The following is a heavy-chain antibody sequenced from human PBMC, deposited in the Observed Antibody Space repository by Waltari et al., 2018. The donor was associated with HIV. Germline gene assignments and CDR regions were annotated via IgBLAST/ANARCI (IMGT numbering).Heavy chain of an antibody. D-gene: IGHD6-19*01. CDR2: VFHSGST. V-gene: IGHV4-38-2*01. CDR1: DFSISSGHY. CDR3: TNAAVAGLGALEN. Sequence: QVQLQESGPGLVKPSDTLSLTCAVSDFSISSGHYWGWIRQSPGKGLEWIGSVFHSGSTFYKPSFKSRVSISVDTSKNQFSLKLTSVTAADTAVYYCTNAAVAGLGALENWGQGAAVTVSS. J-gene: IGHJ3*02.